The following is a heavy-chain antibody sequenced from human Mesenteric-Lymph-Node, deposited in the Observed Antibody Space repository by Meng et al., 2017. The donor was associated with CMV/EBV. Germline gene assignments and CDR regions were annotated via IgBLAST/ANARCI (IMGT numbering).Heavy chain of an antibody. CDR3: AKEGNVVVVPAAPVDF. CDR1: GFTFSSYG. Sequence: GGSLRLSCAASGFTFSSYGMHWVRQAPGKGLEWVAVIWYDGSNKYYADSVKGRFTISRDNSKNTLYLQMNNLRPGDTAMYYCAKEGNVVVVPAAPVDFWGQGTLVTVSS. D-gene: IGHD2-2*01. V-gene: IGHV3-30*02. J-gene: IGHJ4*02. CDR2: IWYDGSNK.